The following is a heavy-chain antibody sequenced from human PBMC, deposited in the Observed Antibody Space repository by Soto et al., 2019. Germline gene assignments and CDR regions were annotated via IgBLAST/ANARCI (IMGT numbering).Heavy chain of an antibody. D-gene: IGHD3-22*01. V-gene: IGHV3-74*01. J-gene: IGHJ4*02. CDR3: ARGDGDYYDGNGYLGRH. Sequence: EVQLVESGGGSVQPGGSLRLSCAASGFTFSSYWMHWVRQAPGKGLVWGSRIKSDGSGTYYADSVKGRLTISRDNAKNTAYLQMNSLRAEDTAVYYCARGDGDYYDGNGYLGRHWGQGTLVTVSS. CDR1: GFTFSSYW. CDR2: IKSDGSGT.